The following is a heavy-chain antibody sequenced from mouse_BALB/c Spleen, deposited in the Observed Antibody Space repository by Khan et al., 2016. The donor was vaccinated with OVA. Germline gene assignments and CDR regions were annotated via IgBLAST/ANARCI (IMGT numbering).Heavy chain of an antibody. V-gene: IGHV2-9*02. CDR2: IWAGGST. CDR3: ARNREADYFDY. J-gene: IGHJ2*01. CDR1: GFSLTSHG. Sequence: QVQLKESGPGLVAPSQSLSITCTVSGFSLTSHGVHWVRQPPGKGLEWLGVIWAGGSTNYNSAPMSRLSISKDSSKSQVFLKMNSLQTDDTAMYYGARNREADYFDYWGQGTTLTVSS.